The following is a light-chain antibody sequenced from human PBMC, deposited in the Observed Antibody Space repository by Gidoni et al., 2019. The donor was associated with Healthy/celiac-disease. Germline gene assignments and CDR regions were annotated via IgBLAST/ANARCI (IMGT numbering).Light chain of an antibody. J-gene: IGKJ3*01. V-gene: IGKV3-11*01. CDR3: QQRSNWPL. CDR2: DAS. CDR1: QSVSSY. Sequence: EIVLTQSPATLSLSPGERATLSCRASQSVSSYLAWYQQKPGQAPRLLIYDASNRATGIPARFSGSGSGTDFTLTISSLEPEDFAVYYCQQRSNWPLFGPGTKADIK.